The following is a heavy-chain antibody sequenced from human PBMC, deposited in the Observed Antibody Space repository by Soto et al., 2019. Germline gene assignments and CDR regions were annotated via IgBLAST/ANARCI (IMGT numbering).Heavy chain of an antibody. V-gene: IGHV4-59*01. Sequence: TSXTLSLTCTVSGGSISSYYWSWVRQSPEKGLEWIGYIYHTGATKYNPSLQSRVTISADSSKNQFSLKLRSVTAADTAVYYCASRYCSGDHCSFDYWGQGTLVTVSS. CDR1: GGSISSYY. CDR3: ASRYCSGDHCSFDY. CDR2: IYHTGAT. D-gene: IGHD2-15*01. J-gene: IGHJ4*02.